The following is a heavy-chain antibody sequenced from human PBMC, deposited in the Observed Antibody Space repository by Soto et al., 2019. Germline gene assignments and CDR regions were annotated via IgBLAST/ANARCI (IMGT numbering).Heavy chain of an antibody. CDR1: GFTFDNYY. D-gene: IGHD5-12*01. V-gene: IGHV3-30*18. J-gene: IGHJ4*02. CDR2: ISYDGSNK. CDR3: AKDLGYSGYGVFDY. Sequence: QVQLVESRGGVVQPGRSLRLSCAASGFTFDNYYIHWVRQAPGKGLEWVAVISYDGSNKYYADSVKGRFTISRDNSKNALYLQMNSLRAEDTAVYYCAKDLGYSGYGVFDYWGQGTLVTVSS.